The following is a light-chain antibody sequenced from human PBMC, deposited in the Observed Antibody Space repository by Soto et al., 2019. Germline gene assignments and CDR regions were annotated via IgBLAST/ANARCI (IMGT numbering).Light chain of an antibody. CDR2: EGS. CDR3: CSYAGSSTYV. V-gene: IGLV2-23*01. CDR1: SSDVGSYNL. J-gene: IGLJ1*01. Sequence: QSALTQPASVSGSPGQSITISCTGTSSDVGSYNLVSWYQQHPGKAPKLMIYEGSKRPSGVSNRVSGSKSGNTASLTISGLQAEDEADYDCCSYAGSSTYVFGTGTKLTVL.